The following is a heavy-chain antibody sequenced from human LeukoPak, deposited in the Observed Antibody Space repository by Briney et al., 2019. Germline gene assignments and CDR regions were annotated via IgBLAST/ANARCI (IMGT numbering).Heavy chain of an antibody. V-gene: IGHV1-18*04. J-gene: IGHJ4*02. CDR2: ISAYNGNT. D-gene: IGHD3-22*01. CDR3: ARDRLFYYDSSGYSPPFDY. Sequence: ASVKVSCKASGDTFTSYGISWVRQAPGQGLEWMGWISAYNGNTNYAQKLQGRVTMTTDTSTSTAYKELRSLRSDDTAVYYCARDRLFYYDSSGYSPPFDYWGQGTLVTVCS. CDR1: GDTFTSYG.